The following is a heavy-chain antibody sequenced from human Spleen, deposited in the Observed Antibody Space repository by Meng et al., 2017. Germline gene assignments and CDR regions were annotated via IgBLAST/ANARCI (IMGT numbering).Heavy chain of an antibody. CDR2: FVPEDGET. Sequence: SVTVSCKVSGYTLTELSMHWVRQAPGKGLEWMGGFVPEDGETIYAQMFQGRVTMTEDTSTDTAYMELSSLRSEDTAVYYGATIVGAKRNAFDIWGQGTMVTVSS. D-gene: IGHD1-26*01. V-gene: IGHV1-24*01. CDR1: GYTLTELS. J-gene: IGHJ3*02. CDR3: ATIVGAKRNAFDI.